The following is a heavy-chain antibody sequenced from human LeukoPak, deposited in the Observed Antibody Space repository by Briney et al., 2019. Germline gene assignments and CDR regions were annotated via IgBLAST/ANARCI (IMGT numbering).Heavy chain of an antibody. D-gene: IGHD6-19*01. Sequence: PGGSLRLSCAASGFTFSSYEMTWVRQAPGKGLEWVSYISSSGSTIYYADSVKGRFTISRDNAKNSLYLQMNSLRAEDTAVYYFASVAGTGYYYYYMDVWGKGTTVTVSS. J-gene: IGHJ6*03. CDR3: ASVAGTGYYYYYMDV. CDR2: ISSSGSTI. V-gene: IGHV3-48*03. CDR1: GFTFSSYE.